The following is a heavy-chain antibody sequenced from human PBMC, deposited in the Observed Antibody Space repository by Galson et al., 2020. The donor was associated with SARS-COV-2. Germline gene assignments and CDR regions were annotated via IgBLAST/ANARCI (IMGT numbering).Heavy chain of an antibody. D-gene: IGHD4-17*01. Sequence: GESLKISCAASGFTFRSYDMHWVRQATGKGLEWVSAIGTAGDTYYPGSVKGRFTISRENAKNSLYLQMNSLRAGDTAVYYCARGEVTTLGYYYYSGMDVWGQGTTVTVSS. CDR1: GFTFRSYD. V-gene: IGHV3-13*01. CDR3: ARGEVTTLGYYYYSGMDV. CDR2: IGTAGDT. J-gene: IGHJ6*02.